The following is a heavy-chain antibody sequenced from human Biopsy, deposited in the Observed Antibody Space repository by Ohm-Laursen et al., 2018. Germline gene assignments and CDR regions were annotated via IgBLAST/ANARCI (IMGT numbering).Heavy chain of an antibody. CDR3: AREQHPYIDVLTDSFSYVPMDV. D-gene: IGHD3-9*01. V-gene: IGHV1-69*04. CDR1: GGTFTTYG. J-gene: IGHJ6*04. Sequence: SSVKVSCKASGGTFTTYGFNWVRQAPGQGLEWMGRITPILGSPPYAQKFQGKVTITADTSTGTVFMDLSTLRSEDSALYYCAREQHPYIDVLTDSFSYVPMDVWGAGTTVTVSS. CDR2: ITPILGSP.